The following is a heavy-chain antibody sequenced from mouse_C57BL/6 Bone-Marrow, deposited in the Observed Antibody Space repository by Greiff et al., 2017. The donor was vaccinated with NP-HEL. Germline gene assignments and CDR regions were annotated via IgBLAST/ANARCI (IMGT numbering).Heavy chain of an antibody. V-gene: IGHV1-26*01. CDR3: ASPPPFAY. CDR1: GYTFTDYY. CDR2: INPNNGGT. J-gene: IGHJ3*01. Sequence: EVQLQQSGPELVKPGASVKISCKASGYTFTDYYMNWVKQSHGKSLEWIGDINPNNGGTSYNQKFKGKATLTVAKSSSTAYMELRSLTSEDSAVYYCASPPPFAYWGQGTLVTVSA.